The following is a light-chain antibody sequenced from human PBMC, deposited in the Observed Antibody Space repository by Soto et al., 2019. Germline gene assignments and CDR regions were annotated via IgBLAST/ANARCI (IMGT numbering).Light chain of an antibody. J-gene: IGKJ5*01. CDR1: SMVYGN. Sequence: EIVLTQSPASVSVSPGETTTLSCRASSMVYGNLAWYQQKPGQAPSLLIYGASTRASGVPARFSGSGSGTDFTLTIRSVQAEDVAVYYCHQYYDTPLNFGQGTRLEIK. V-gene: IGKV3-15*01. CDR2: GAS. CDR3: HQYYDTPLN.